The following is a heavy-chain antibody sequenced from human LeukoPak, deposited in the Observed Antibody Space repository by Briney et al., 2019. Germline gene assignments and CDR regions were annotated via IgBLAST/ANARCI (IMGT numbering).Heavy chain of an antibody. V-gene: IGHV4-59*10. J-gene: IGHJ3*02. D-gene: IGHD3-22*01. CDR1: GGSFSNYY. CDR3: ARAEGLRDSSGYYYEHRGFEI. Sequence: PSETLSLTCAVYGGSFSNYYWSWIRQPAGKGLDWIGRIYTSGSTEYNPSLKSRVTISVDTSKNQFSLKLTSVTAADTAVYYCARAEGLRDSSGYYYEHRGFEIWGQGTMVTVSS. CDR2: IYTSGST.